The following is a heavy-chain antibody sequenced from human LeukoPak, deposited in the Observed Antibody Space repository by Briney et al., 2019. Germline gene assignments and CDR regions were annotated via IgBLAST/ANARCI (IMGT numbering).Heavy chain of an antibody. CDR2: IIPIFGTA. CDR1: GGTFSSYA. D-gene: IGHD6-19*01. V-gene: IGHV1-69*05. Sequence: SVKVSCKASGGTFSSYAISWVRQAPGQGLEWMGGIIPIFGTANYAQKFQGGVTITTDESTSTAYMELSSLRSEDTAVYYCASTEQWLLSGLYYYYYMDVWGKGTTVTVSS. J-gene: IGHJ6*03. CDR3: ASTEQWLLSGLYYYYYMDV.